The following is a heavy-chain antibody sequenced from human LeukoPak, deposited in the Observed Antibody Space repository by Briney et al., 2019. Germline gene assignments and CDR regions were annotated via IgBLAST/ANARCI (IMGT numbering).Heavy chain of an antibody. J-gene: IGHJ6*02. CDR1: GGSISSGGYY. Sequence: SQTLSLTCTVSGGSISSGGYYWSWIRQHPGKGLEWIGYIHYNGNTYYNPSLKSRVTISVDTSKNQVSLKLSSVTAADTAVYYCARDLQDTSPFYYYGMDVWGQGTTVTVSS. CDR3: ARDLQDTSPFYYYGMDV. V-gene: IGHV4-31*03. CDR2: IHYNGNT.